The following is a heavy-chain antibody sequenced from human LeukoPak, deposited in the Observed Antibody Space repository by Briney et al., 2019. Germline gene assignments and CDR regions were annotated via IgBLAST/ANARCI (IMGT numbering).Heavy chain of an antibody. J-gene: IGHJ4*02. D-gene: IGHD1-20*01. Sequence: GGSLRLSCAASGITFRNYGMHWVRQAPGKGLEWVAFIRYDGSNKYYADSVKGRFTISRDNSRNTLFLQMNSLRAEDTAVYYCARRRYNWNAIDYWGQGTLVTVSS. CDR2: IRYDGSNK. V-gene: IGHV3-30*02. CDR3: ARRRYNWNAIDY. CDR1: GITFRNYG.